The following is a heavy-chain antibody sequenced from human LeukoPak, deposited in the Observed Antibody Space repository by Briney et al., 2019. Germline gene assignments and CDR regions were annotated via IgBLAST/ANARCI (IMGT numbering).Heavy chain of an antibody. D-gene: IGHD6-13*01. CDR3: ARGISSAGPYNWFDP. CDR1: GGSFSGYY. V-gene: IGHV4-34*01. CDR2: TNHSGST. J-gene: IGHJ5*02. Sequence: SETLSLTCAVYGGSFSGYYWSWIRQPPGKGLEWIGETNHSGSTNYNPSLKSRVTISVDTSKNQFSLKLSSVTAADTAVYYCARGISSAGPYNWFDPWGQGTLVTVSS.